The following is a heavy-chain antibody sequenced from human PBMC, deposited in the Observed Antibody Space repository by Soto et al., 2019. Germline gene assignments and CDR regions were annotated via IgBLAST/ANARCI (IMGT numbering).Heavy chain of an antibody. Sequence: TLSLTCTVSDGSIDSGSYYRSWVRQYPGKGLEWIGSIHYSGSIYYSPSLRSRLTMSADTSKNQFSLKLSSVTVADTAVYYCTRGLDRAKLGYWGQGIQVTVSS. J-gene: IGHJ4*02. CDR3: TRGLDRAKLGY. D-gene: IGHD1-26*01. CDR2: IHYSGSI. V-gene: IGHV4-31*03. CDR1: DGSIDSGSYY.